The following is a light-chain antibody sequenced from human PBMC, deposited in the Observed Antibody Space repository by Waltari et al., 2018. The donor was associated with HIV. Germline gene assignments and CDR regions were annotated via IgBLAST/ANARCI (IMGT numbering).Light chain of an antibody. V-gene: IGLV1-44*01. CDR3: AAWDDSLNGHVV. J-gene: IGLJ2*01. Sequence: QSVLTQPPSATPGQRVTISCSGRSSNIGRNTVNWYQQLPGTAPKLLIYSNNQRPSGVPDRFSGSKSGTSASLAISGLQSEDEADYYCAAWDDSLNGHVVFGGGTKLTVL. CDR1: SSNIGRNT. CDR2: SNN.